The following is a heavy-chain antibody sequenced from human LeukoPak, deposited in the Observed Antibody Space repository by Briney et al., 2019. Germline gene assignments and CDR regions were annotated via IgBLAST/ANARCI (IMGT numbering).Heavy chain of an antibody. Sequence: GGSLRLSCAASGFTFDDYGMSWVRQAPGKGLEWVSGISSIDGSTYYADSVKGRFTVSRDNSKNTLYLQMNSLRAEDTAVYYCARVNDYYDSSGYLVFDIWGQGTMVTASS. CDR2: ISSIDGST. V-gene: IGHV3-23*01. D-gene: IGHD3-22*01. CDR3: ARVNDYYDSSGYLVFDI. CDR1: GFTFDDYG. J-gene: IGHJ3*02.